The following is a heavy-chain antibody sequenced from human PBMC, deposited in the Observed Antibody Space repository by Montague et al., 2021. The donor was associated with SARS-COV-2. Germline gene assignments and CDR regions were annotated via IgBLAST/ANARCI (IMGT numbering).Heavy chain of an antibody. CDR1: AGSISSHY. J-gene: IGHJ6*02. CDR3: ASLGSPAYCGGDCYLRDYGMDV. CDR2: IYYSGNT. D-gene: IGHD2-21*02. V-gene: IGHV4-59*04. Sequence: SETLSLTCTVSAGSISSHYWSWIRQPPGKGLEWIGTIYYSGNTYSNPSLKSRVTISMDTSKSQVSLKINSVTAADTAVYFCASLGSPAYCGGDCYLRDYGMDVWGQGTRVTVSS.